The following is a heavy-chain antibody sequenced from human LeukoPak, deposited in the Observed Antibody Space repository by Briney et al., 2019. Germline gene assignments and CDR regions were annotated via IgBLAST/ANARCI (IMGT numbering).Heavy chain of an antibody. CDR2: IYYSGST. J-gene: IGHJ4*02. CDR3: ARALSASPPGRY. Sequence: SETLSLTCTVSGGSISSGDYYWSWIRQPPGKGLEWIGYIYYSGSTNYNPSLKSRVTISVDTSKNQFSLKLSSVTAADTAVYYCARALSASPPGRYWGQGTLVTVSS. CDR1: GGSISSGDYY. V-gene: IGHV4-30-4*01.